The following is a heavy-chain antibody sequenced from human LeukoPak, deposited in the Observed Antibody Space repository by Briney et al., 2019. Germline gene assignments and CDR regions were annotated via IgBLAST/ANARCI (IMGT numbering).Heavy chain of an antibody. D-gene: IGHD2-2*01. CDR1: GFTVSSNY. CDR3: ARDWDCSSNSCYEYFDY. V-gene: IGHV3-66*01. CDR2: IYSGGST. Sequence: GGSLRLSCAASGFTVSSNYMSWVRQAPGKGLEWVSVIYSGGSTYYADSVKGRFTISRDNSKNTLYLQMNSLRAEDTAVYYCARDWDCSSNSCYEYFDYWGQGTLVTVSS. J-gene: IGHJ4*02.